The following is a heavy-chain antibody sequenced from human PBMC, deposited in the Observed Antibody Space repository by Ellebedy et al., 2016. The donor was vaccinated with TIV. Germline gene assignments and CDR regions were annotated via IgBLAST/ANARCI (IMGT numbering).Heavy chain of an antibody. Sequence: SETLSLXXTVSGGSISSSSYYWGWIRQPPGKGLEWIGSIYYSGSTYYNPSLKSRVTISVDTSKNQFSLKLSSVTAADTAVYYCAREPGMDVWGQGTTVTVSS. V-gene: IGHV4-39*07. CDR3: AREPGMDV. J-gene: IGHJ6*02. CDR2: IYYSGST. CDR1: GGSISSSSYY.